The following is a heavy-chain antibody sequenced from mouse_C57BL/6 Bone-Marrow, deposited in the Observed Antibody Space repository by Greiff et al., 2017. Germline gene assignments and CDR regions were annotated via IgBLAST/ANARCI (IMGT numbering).Heavy chain of an antibody. V-gene: IGHV3-8*01. CDR2: ISYSGST. Sequence: EVKLMESGPGLAKPSQTLSLTCSVTGYSITSDYWNWIRKFPGNKLEYMGYISYSGSTYYIPSLKSQIPITRDTSKNPYYLQLNSVTTEDTTTYYCSRYRRNSSGPLHYWGQGTTLTVSS. D-gene: IGHD3-2*02. CDR1: GYSITSDY. CDR3: SRYRRNSSGPLHY. J-gene: IGHJ2*01.